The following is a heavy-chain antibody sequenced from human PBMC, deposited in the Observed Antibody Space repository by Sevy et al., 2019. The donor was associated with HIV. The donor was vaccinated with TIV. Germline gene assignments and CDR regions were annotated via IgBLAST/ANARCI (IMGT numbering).Heavy chain of an antibody. J-gene: IGHJ4*02. D-gene: IGHD6-19*01. V-gene: IGHV3-21*01. CDR1: GFTFSSYS. Sequence: GGSLRLSCAASGFTFSSYSMNWVRQAPGKGLEWVSSISASGSDTYYADSMKDRFTISRDNAKNSLSLQMNSLRAEDTAVYYCARLSSGWSFDYWGQGALVTVSS. CDR2: ISASGSDT. CDR3: ARLSSGWSFDY.